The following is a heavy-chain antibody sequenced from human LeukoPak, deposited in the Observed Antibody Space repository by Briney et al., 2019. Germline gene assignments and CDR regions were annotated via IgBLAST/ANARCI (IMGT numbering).Heavy chain of an antibody. Sequence: SETLSLTCAVYGGSFSGYYWSWIRQPPGKGLEWIGEINYSGSTNYNPSLKSPVTISVDTSKNQSSLKLSSVTAADTAVYYCARLEAYYGSGSPHDYWGQGTLVTVSS. CDR3: ARLEAYYGSGSPHDY. CDR2: INYSGST. J-gene: IGHJ4*02. V-gene: IGHV4-34*01. D-gene: IGHD3-10*01. CDR1: GGSFSGYY.